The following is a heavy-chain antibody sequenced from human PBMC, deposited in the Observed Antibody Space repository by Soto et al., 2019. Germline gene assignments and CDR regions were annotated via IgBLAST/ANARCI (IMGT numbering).Heavy chain of an antibody. D-gene: IGHD2-15*01. Sequence: QVQLVQSGAEVKKPGASVKDSCKASGYTFTSYGLSWVRQAPGQGREWRGWISAYNGNTNYAQKFQGRVTMTTDTSTTTAYMELRSLKSDDTAVYYCARRGMVAPFGYFDSWGQGTLVTVSS. CDR2: ISAYNGNT. V-gene: IGHV1-18*01. J-gene: IGHJ4*02. CDR1: GYTFTSYG. CDR3: ARRGMVAPFGYFDS.